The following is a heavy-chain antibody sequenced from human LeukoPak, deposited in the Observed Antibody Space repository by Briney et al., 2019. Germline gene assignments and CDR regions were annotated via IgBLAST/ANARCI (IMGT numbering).Heavy chain of an antibody. D-gene: IGHD2-2*01. CDR2: INPSGGST. J-gene: IGHJ3*02. CDR1: GYTFTSYY. Sequence: ASVKVSCKASGYTFTSYYMHWVRQAPGQGLEWMGIINPSGGSTSYAQKFQGRVTMTRDTSMSTVYMELSSLRSEDTAVYYCAKEGYCSSTSCYGGAFDIWGQGTMVTVSS. V-gene: IGHV1-46*01. CDR3: AKEGYCSSTSCYGGAFDI.